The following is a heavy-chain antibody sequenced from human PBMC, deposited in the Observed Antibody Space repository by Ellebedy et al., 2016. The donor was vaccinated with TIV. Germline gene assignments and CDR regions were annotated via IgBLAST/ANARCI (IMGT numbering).Heavy chain of an antibody. CDR3: AREGYDFWSGVAYYYGMDV. CDR1: GFTFSSYT. Sequence: GESLKISCAASGFTFSSYTMHWVRQAPGKGLEWVAIISYDGSNKYYADSVKGRFTISRDNAKNSLYLQMNSLRAEDTAVYYCAREGYDFWSGVAYYYGMDVWGQGTTVTVSS. V-gene: IGHV3-30-3*01. D-gene: IGHD3-3*01. J-gene: IGHJ6*02. CDR2: ISYDGSNK.